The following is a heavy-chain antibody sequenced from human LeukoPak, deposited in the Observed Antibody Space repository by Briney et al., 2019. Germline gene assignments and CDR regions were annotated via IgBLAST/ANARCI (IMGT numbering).Heavy chain of an antibody. J-gene: IGHJ4*02. Sequence: GRSLRLSCAASGFTFSSYAMHWVRQAPGKGLEWVAVISYDGSNKYYADSVKGRFTISRDNSKNTLYLQMNSLRAEDTAVYYCARDANWNYAYWGQGTLVTVSS. D-gene: IGHD1-7*01. V-gene: IGHV3-30-3*01. CDR3: ARDANWNYAY. CDR1: GFTFSSYA. CDR2: ISYDGSNK.